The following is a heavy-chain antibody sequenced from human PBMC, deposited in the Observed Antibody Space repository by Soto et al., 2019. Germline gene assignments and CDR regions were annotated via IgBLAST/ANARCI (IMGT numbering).Heavy chain of an antibody. V-gene: IGHV3-23*01. Sequence: EVQLLESGGDLKQPGGSLRLSCVASGLTFGSRAMTWVRQAPGEGLQWVSTITDTGGDAKYADSVRGRFVISRDNSKNTLYLQITSLTAEDSAMDYCARGSTDSYPGSRIFDFLGRGTLVTVSS. CDR1: GLTFGSRA. CDR2: ITDTGGDA. CDR3: ARGSTDSYPGSRIFDF. J-gene: IGHJ4*02. D-gene: IGHD3-10*01.